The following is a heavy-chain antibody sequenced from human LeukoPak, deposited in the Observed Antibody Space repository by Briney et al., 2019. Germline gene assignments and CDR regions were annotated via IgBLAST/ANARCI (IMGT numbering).Heavy chain of an antibody. J-gene: IGHJ6*02. Sequence: ASVKVSCKVSGYTLTELSMHWVRQAPGKGLEWMGGFDPEDGETIYAQKFQGRVTMTEDTSTDTAYMELSSLRSEDTAVYYCATLGPTVAGNRGAYYYYGMDVWGQGTTVTVSS. D-gene: IGHD6-19*01. CDR2: FDPEDGET. CDR1: GYTLTELS. CDR3: ATLGPTVAGNRGAYYYYGMDV. V-gene: IGHV1-24*01.